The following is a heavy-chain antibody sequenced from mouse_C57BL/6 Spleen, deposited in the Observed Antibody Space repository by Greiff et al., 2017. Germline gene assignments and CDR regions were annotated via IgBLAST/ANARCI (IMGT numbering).Heavy chain of an antibody. CDR1: GYTFTEYT. V-gene: IGHV1-62-2*01. CDR2: FYPGSGSI. D-gene: IGHD2-3*01. J-gene: IGHJ4*01. Sequence: VKLVESGAELAKPGASVKLSCKASGYTFTEYTIHWVKQRSGQGLEWIGWFYPGSGSIKYNEKFKDKATLTADKSSSTVYMELSRLTSEDSAVYFCARHEEYDGYYVGAMDYWGQGTSVTVSS. CDR3: ARHEEYDGYYVGAMDY.